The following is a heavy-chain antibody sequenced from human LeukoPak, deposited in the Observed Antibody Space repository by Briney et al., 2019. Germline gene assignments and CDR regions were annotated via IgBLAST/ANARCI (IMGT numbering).Heavy chain of an antibody. Sequence: GSLRLSCAASGFTFNDYYMGWIRQAPGKGLEWIGEINHSGSTNYNPSLKSRVTISVDTSKKQFSLKLSSVTAADTAVYYCVTYYFDSSGPKKNYWGQGTLVTVSS. CDR3: VTYYFDSSGPKKNY. J-gene: IGHJ4*02. D-gene: IGHD3-22*01. CDR2: INHSGST. CDR1: GFTFNDYY. V-gene: IGHV4-34*08.